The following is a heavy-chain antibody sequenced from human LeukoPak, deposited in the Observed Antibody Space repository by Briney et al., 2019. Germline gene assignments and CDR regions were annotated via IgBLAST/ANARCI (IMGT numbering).Heavy chain of an antibody. Sequence: PGGSLRLSCAASGFTFSNYAMSWVRQAPGKGLEWDSAISGSGGSTYYADSVKGRFTISRDNSKNTLYLQMNSLRAEDTAVYYCAKSLSMRGRFYFDYWGQGTLVTVSS. J-gene: IGHJ4*02. D-gene: IGHD2/OR15-2a*01. V-gene: IGHV3-23*01. CDR1: GFTFSNYA. CDR3: AKSLSMRGRFYFDY. CDR2: ISGSGGST.